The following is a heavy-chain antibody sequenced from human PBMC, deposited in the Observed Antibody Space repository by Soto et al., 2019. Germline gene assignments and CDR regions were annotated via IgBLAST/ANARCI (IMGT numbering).Heavy chain of an antibody. D-gene: IGHD1-1*01. J-gene: IGHJ6*02. V-gene: IGHV3-49*03. CDR2: IRSKAYGGTT. CDR1: GFTFGDYA. CDR3: TRGGGTRGYYYYGMDV. Sequence: PGGSLRLSCTASGFTFGDYAMSWFRQAPGKGLEWVGFIRSKAYGGTTEYAASVKGRFTISRDDSKSIAYLQMNSLKTEDTAVYYCTRGGGTRGYYYYGMDVWGQGTTVTVSS.